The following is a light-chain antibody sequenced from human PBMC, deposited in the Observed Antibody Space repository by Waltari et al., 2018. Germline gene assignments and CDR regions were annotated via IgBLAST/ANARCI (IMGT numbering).Light chain of an antibody. CDR3: SSYAHNNHFV. CDR2: EVT. Sequence: QSVLTQPPSATGSPGQSVTISCTGPNSDVGAYNYVSWYQQPPGKVPKLLIYEVTKRPSGVPDLFSGSKSGNTASLTVSGLQADDEADYYCSSYAHNNHFVFGTGTKVTVL. J-gene: IGLJ1*01. V-gene: IGLV2-8*01. CDR1: NSDVGAYNY.